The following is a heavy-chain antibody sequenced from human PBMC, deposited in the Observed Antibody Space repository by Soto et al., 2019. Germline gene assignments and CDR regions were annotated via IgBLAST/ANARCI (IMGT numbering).Heavy chain of an antibody. CDR2: IIPIFGTA. V-gene: IGHV1-69*13. CDR1: GGTFSSYA. D-gene: IGHD5-18*01. J-gene: IGHJ6*02. CDR3: ATGSRGYSYGVDYYYYGMDV. Sequence: ASVKVSCKASGGTFSSYAISWVRQAPGQGLEWMGGIIPIFGTANYAQKFQGRVTITADESTSTAYMELSSLRSEDTAVYYCATGSRGYSYGVDYYYYGMDVWGQGTTVTVSS.